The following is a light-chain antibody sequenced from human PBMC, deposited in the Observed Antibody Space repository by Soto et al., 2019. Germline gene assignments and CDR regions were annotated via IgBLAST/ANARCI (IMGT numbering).Light chain of an antibody. V-gene: IGKV1-39*01. J-gene: IGKJ3*01. CDR2: SAS. Sequence: DIKMTQSPSSLSASIGDRVTMTCRASQSISTFLNWYRQRPGKAPELLIYSASILQTGVPARFSGSATGTDFTLIISRLHLADVGTYFCQRSYSTPHFTFGPGTKVDLK. CDR1: QSISTF. CDR3: QRSYSTPHFT.